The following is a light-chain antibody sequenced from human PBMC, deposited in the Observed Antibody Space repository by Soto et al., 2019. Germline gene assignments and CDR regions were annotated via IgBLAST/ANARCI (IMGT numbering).Light chain of an antibody. CDR2: GAS. Sequence: EIVMTQSPDTLSVSPGEGATLSCGVSQSIRSNLAWYQQRPGQAPRLLMYGASTRADGIPARFSGSGSGTDFNLTISSLETEDFSVYYCQQRYNWPITFGQGTRLEI. CDR3: QQRYNWPIT. CDR1: QSIRSN. V-gene: IGKV3-15*01. J-gene: IGKJ5*01.